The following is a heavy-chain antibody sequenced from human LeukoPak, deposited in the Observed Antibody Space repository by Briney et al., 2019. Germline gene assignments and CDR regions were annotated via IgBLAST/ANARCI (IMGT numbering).Heavy chain of an antibody. CDR3: ASNTGTVFDY. CDR2: VYYTGST. CDR1: GDFITAYY. V-gene: IGHV4-59*01. Sequence: SETLSLTCTVSGDFITAYYWSWIRQPPGKGLEWIGYVYYTGSTEYNPPLRSRITISLEMSKQQFSLTLTSVTAADTAVYYCASNTGTVFDYWGRGALVTVSS. J-gene: IGHJ4*02. D-gene: IGHD7-27*01.